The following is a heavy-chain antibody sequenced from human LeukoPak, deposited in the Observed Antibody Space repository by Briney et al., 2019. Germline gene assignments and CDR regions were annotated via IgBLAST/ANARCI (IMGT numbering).Heavy chain of an antibody. CDR2: IYYSGST. D-gene: IGHD6-19*01. Sequence: ESSETLSLTCTVSGGSISSSSYYWGWIRQPPGKGLEWIGSIYYSGSTYYNPSLKSRVTISVDTSKNQFSLKLSSVTAADTAVYYCARDRSVAAEGGWFDPWGQGTLVTVSS. CDR3: ARDRSVAAEGGWFDP. J-gene: IGHJ5*02. V-gene: IGHV4-39*07. CDR1: GGSISSSSYY.